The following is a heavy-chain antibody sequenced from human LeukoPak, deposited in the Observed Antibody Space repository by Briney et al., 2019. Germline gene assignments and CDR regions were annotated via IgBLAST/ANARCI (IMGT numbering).Heavy chain of an antibody. V-gene: IGHV3-48*02. Sequence: GGSLRLSCAASGFTFSSSEMNWIRQAPGKGLEWLSSISGSSTSIYYADSVKGRFTISRDNVKNLLYLQTNSLRDEDTAVYYCDYHGNWGQGTLVTVSS. CDR1: GFTFSSSE. D-gene: IGHD3-10*01. J-gene: IGHJ4*02. CDR3: DYHGN. CDR2: ISGSSTSI.